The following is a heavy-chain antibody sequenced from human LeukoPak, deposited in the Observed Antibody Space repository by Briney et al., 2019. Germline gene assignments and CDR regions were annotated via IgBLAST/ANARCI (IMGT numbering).Heavy chain of an antibody. CDR1: GGSFSGYY. V-gene: IGHV4-34*01. Sequence: SETLSLTCAVYGGSFSGYYWSWIRQPPGKGLEWIGEINHSGSTNYNPSLKSRVTISVDTSKNQFSLNLISVTAADTAVYYCARTRGYSYGIFYMDVWGKGTTVTISS. J-gene: IGHJ6*03. D-gene: IGHD5-18*01. CDR2: INHSGST. CDR3: ARTRGYSYGIFYMDV.